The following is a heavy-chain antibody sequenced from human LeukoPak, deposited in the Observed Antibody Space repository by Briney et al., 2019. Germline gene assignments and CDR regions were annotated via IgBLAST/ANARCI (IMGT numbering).Heavy chain of an antibody. Sequence: GGSLRLSCAASGFTFSSYSMHWVRQAPGKGLEWVSSISSSSSYIYYADSVKGRFTISRDNAKNSLYLQMNSLRAEDTAVYYCANSGWVIQTTDAFDIWGQGTMVTVSS. CDR3: ANSGWVIQTTDAFDI. J-gene: IGHJ3*02. CDR2: ISSSSSYI. V-gene: IGHV3-21*01. D-gene: IGHD1/OR15-1a*01. CDR1: GFTFSSYS.